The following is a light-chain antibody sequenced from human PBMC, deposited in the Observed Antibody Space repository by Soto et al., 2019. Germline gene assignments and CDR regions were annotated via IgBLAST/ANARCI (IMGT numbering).Light chain of an antibody. Sequence: QSALTQPASVSGSPGQSITISCTGTHSDVGSYNLVSWYQQHPGKAPKVIIYEVSERPSGVSDRFSGSKSGNTASLMISGLQAEDEADNYCCSYAGSTTQTYVFGSGTKVPVL. CDR1: HSDVGSYNL. J-gene: IGLJ1*01. CDR3: CSYAGSTTQTYV. CDR2: EVS. V-gene: IGLV2-23*02.